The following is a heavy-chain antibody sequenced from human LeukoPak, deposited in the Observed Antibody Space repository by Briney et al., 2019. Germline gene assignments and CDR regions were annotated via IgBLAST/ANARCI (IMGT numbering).Heavy chain of an antibody. D-gene: IGHD3-22*01. V-gene: IGHV3-23*01. CDR2: ISGSGGST. CDR1: GFTFSSYA. J-gene: IGHJ4*02. CDR3: AKGMGGRYYDSSGYPY. Sequence: GGSLRLSCAASGFTFSSYAMSWVRQAPGEGLEWVSAISGSGGSTYYADSVKGRFTISRDNSKNTLYLQMNSLRAEDTAVYYCAKGMGGRYYDSSGYPYWGQGTLVTVSS.